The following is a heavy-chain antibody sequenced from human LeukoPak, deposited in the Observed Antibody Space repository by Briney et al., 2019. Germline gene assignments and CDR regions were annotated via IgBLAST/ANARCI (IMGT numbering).Heavy chain of an antibody. V-gene: IGHV4-39*07. Sequence: PSETLSLTCTVSGGSVTTRSNYWGWIRQPPGKGLEWIGTIYYSGSTYYNPSLRSRVTISLDTSKNQFSLRLTSVTAADTAVYYCARATESHKFDLWGRGTLVTVSS. CDR1: GGSVTTRSNY. CDR2: IYYSGST. CDR3: ARATESHKFDL. J-gene: IGHJ2*01.